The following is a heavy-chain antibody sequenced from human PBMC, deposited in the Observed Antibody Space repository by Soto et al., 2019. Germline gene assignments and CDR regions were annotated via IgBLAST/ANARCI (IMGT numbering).Heavy chain of an antibody. D-gene: IGHD3-10*01. CDR3: ARDNGRVRGVPDAFDI. CDR2: IYYSGST. V-gene: IGHV4-31*03. CDR1: GGSISSGGYY. Sequence: QVQLQESGPGLVKPSQTLSLTCTVSGGSISSGGYYWSWIRQHPGKGLEWIGYIYYSGSTYYNPSLKSRVTKSVDTSKDQFSLKLRSVTATDTAVYYCARDNGRVRGVPDAFDIWGQGTMVTVSS. J-gene: IGHJ3*02.